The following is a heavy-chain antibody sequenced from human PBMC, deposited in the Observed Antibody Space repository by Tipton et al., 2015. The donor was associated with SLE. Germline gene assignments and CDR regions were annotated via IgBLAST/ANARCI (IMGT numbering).Heavy chain of an antibody. J-gene: IGHJ4*02. D-gene: IGHD6-6*01. Sequence: QSGAEVKKPGASVKVSCKVSGYTLTELSMHWVRQAPGKGLEWMGGFDPEKGERIYAQKVQGRITMTRDTSTTTVHMELSSLRSDDTAVYYCARMYSSSSGYYWGQGTLVTVSS. CDR1: GYTLTELS. CDR3: ARMYSSSSGYY. CDR2: FDPEKGER. V-gene: IGHV1-24*01.